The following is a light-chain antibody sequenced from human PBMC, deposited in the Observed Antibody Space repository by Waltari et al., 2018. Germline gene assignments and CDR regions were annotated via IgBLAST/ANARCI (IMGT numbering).Light chain of an antibody. V-gene: IGKV1-5*03. CDR3: QQYKSYKT. J-gene: IGKJ1*01. CDR1: QSITTS. Sequence: DIQMTQSPSTLSASVGDTVIISCRASQSITTSLAWYQQKPGKAPDLLIYGASNLESGVPSRFSGSGSGTEFTLTISSLQPDDFATYYCQQYKSYKTFGQGTRVEIK. CDR2: GAS.